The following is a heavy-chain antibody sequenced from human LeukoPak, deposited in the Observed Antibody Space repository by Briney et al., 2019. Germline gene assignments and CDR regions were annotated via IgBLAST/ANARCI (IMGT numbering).Heavy chain of an antibody. V-gene: IGHV3-7*05. CDR3: AGESSYGGVFDY. CDR2: IKQEGSEK. Sequence: GGSLRLSCAASRFTFSNYWMTWVRQAPGKGLEWVANIKQEGSEKYYVGSVKGRFTISRDNSKNALYLQMNSLIAEDTTVYYCAGESSYGGVFDYWGQGTLVTVSS. CDR1: RFTFSNYW. J-gene: IGHJ4*02. D-gene: IGHD5-12*01.